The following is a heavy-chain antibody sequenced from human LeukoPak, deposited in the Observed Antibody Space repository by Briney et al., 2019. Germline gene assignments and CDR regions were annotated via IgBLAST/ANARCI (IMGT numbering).Heavy chain of an antibody. CDR3: AKAVGITGTAFGVDY. D-gene: IGHD1-20*01. CDR2: ISGSGGTT. V-gene: IGHV3-23*01. J-gene: IGHJ4*02. Sequence: GGSLRLSCAASGFTFNHYAMSWVRQAPGKGLEWVSSISGSGGTTYCADSVKGRFSISRDNSKNTLYLQMNSLRAEDTAVYYCAKAVGITGTAFGVDYWGQGTLVTVSS. CDR1: GFTFNHYA.